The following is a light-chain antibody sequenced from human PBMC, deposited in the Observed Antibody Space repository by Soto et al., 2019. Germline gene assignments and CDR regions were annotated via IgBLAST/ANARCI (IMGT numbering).Light chain of an antibody. Sequence: QSALTQPASVSGSPGQSITISCTGTSSDVGGYNYVSWFQQHPGKAPKLKIYEVSNRPSGVSNRFSGSKSGYTASLTISGLQAEDEADYYCSSYTTTDPYVFGTGTKVTVL. CDR3: SSYTTTDPYV. J-gene: IGLJ1*01. CDR2: EVS. CDR1: SSDVGGYNY. V-gene: IGLV2-14*03.